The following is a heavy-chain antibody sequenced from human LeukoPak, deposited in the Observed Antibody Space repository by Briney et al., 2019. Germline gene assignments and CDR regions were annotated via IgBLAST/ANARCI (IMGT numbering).Heavy chain of an antibody. V-gene: IGHV4-39*01. CDR3: ARGYCSGGSCYSTYYFDY. J-gene: IGHJ4*02. CDR2: IYYSGCT. D-gene: IGHD2-15*01. Sequence: PSETLSLTCTVSGGSISSSSYYWGWIRQPPGKGLEWIGSIYYSGCTYYSPSLKSRVTISVDTSKNQFSLKLSSVTAADTAVYYCARGYCSGGSCYSTYYFDYWGQGTLVTVSS. CDR1: GGSISSSSYY.